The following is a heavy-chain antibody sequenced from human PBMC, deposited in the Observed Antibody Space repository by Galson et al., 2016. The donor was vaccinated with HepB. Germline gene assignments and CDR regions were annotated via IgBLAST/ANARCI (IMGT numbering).Heavy chain of an antibody. D-gene: IGHD6-13*01. J-gene: IGHJ3*01. V-gene: IGHV3-53*01. CDR1: GFTVSNNY. CDR3: ARVPGYL. CDR2: IYSGGGT. Sequence: SLRLSCAASGFTVSNNYMTWVRQAPGKGLEWVSFIYSGGGTYYSDSVKGRFTLSRDSSTNTLYLQMNSLRVEDTALYYCARVPGYLLGQGTMVTVSS.